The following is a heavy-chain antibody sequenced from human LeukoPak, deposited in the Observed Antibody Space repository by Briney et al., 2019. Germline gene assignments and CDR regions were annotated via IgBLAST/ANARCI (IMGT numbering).Heavy chain of an antibody. J-gene: IGHJ4*02. Sequence: GGSLRLSCAASAFTFSSYYMNRVCQTPGRGLEWVSSISSSSSFIYYADSVKGRFTISRDNAKNSLYLQMNSLRADDTAVYYCARGLEGGSLGSFDFWGLGTLVTVSS. V-gene: IGHV3-21*01. CDR1: AFTFSSYY. CDR3: ARGLEGGSLGSFDF. D-gene: IGHD1-26*01. CDR2: ISSSSSFI.